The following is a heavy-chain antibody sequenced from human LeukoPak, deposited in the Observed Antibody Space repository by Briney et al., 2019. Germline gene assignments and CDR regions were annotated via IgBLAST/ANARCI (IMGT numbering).Heavy chain of an antibody. CDR2: ISWNSGSI. CDR3: AKEHSSGWYMFAYFDY. Sequence: AGGSLRLSCAASGFTFDDYAMHWVRQAPGKGLEWVSGISWNSGSIGYADSVKGRFTISRDNAKNSLYLQMNSLRAEDTALYYCAKEHSSGWYMFAYFDYWGQGTLVTVSS. V-gene: IGHV3-9*01. CDR1: GFTFDDYA. J-gene: IGHJ4*02. D-gene: IGHD6-19*01.